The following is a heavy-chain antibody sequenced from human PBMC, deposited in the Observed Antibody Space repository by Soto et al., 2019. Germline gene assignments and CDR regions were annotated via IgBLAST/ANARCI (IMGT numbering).Heavy chain of an antibody. CDR1: GGSISSGGYY. CDR3: ARSDYDFWSPFDY. D-gene: IGHD3-3*01. J-gene: IGHJ4*02. CDR2: IYYSGST. Sequence: SETLSLTCTVSGGSISSGGYYWSWIRQHPGKGLEWIGYIYYSGSTYYNPSLESRVTISVDTSKNQFSLKLSSVTAADTAVYYCARSDYDFWSPFDYWGQGTLVTVSS. V-gene: IGHV4-31*03.